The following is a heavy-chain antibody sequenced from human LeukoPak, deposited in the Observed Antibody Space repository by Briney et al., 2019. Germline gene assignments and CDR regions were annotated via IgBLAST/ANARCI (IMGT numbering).Heavy chain of an antibody. D-gene: IGHD6-13*01. CDR2: ISYDGSNK. J-gene: IGHJ6*02. Sequence: GRSLRLSCAASGFTFSSYGMHWVRQAPGKGLEWVAVISYDGSNKYYADSVKGRFTISRDNSKNTLYLQMNSLRAEDTAVYYCAKDLSAAGGTTNWGGFYYYYYYSMDVWGQGTTVTVSS. CDR1: GFTFSSYG. V-gene: IGHV3-30*18. CDR3: AKDLSAAGGTTNWGGFYYYYYYSMDV.